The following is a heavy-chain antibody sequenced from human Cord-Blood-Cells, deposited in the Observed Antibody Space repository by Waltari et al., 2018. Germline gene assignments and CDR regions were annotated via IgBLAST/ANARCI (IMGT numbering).Heavy chain of an antibody. D-gene: IGHD2-2*01. CDR3: ASYCSSTSCVNCVDP. CDR2: CKRNSGGI. CDR1: GYPFTGYY. Sequence: QVQPVQSGAEVKKPGASVQVSCKASGYPFTGYYMHWARQAPGQGLGWRGGCKRNSGGIIDIANFAGRVHMTVTTTVSTANMAACRERSSERAEYSGASYCSSTSCVNCVDPWGQGTLVTVSS. V-gene: IGHV1-2*02. J-gene: IGHJ5*02.